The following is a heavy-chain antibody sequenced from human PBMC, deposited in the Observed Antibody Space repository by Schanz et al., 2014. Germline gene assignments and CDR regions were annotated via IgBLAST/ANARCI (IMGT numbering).Heavy chain of an antibody. Sequence: QAQLVESGGGVVQPGRSLRLSCAASGITLSGYGLHWVRQAPGKGLEWVGFISFDGRNTGYAHSVKGRFTISRDNSKNTVNLQMNSLSAEDTAVYYCAKRNHDMQSLPLDYWGQGTLVIVSS. CDR2: ISFDGRNT. D-gene: IGHD3-9*01. J-gene: IGHJ4*02. V-gene: IGHV3-30*18. CDR3: AKRNHDMQSLPLDY. CDR1: GITLSGYG.